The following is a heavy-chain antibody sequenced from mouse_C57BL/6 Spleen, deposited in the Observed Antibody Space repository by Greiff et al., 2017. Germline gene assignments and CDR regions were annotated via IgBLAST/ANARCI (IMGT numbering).Heavy chain of an antibody. D-gene: IGHD2-4*01. Sequence: VKLVASGPGLVAPSQRLSITCTVSGFSLTSYGVSWVRQPPGKGLEWLGVIWGDGSTNYHSALISRLGISKDNSKSQVFLKLNRLQTDDTATYYCAIYDYDEGAWFAYGGQGTLVTVSA. J-gene: IGHJ3*01. CDR2: IWGDGST. CDR1: GFSLTSYG. CDR3: AIYDYDEGAWFAY. V-gene: IGHV2-3*01.